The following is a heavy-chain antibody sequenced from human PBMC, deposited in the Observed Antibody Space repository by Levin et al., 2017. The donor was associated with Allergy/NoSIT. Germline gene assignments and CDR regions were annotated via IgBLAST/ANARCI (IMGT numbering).Heavy chain of an antibody. CDR3: AKVGTGTTRSYFDY. CDR2: ISYDGSNK. CDR1: GFTFSSYG. Sequence: GESLKISCAASGFTFSSYGMHWVRQAPGKGLEWVAVISYDGSNKYYADSVKGRFTISRDNSKNTLYLQMNSLRAEDTAVYYCAKVGTGTTRSYFDYWGQGTLVTVSS. V-gene: IGHV3-30*18. D-gene: IGHD1-7*01. J-gene: IGHJ4*02.